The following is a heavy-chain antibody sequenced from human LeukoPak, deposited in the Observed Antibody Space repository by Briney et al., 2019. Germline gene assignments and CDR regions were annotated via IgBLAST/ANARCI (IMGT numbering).Heavy chain of an antibody. Sequence: SETLSLTCTVSGASISFYYWRWIRQPPGKGLEWIGYISYSGSTNYNPSFKSRVTISVDTSKNQFSLKLSSVTVADTAVYYCARGYSSVNWFDPWGQGTLVTVSS. CDR2: ISYSGST. V-gene: IGHV4-59*01. CDR3: ARGYSSVNWFDP. J-gene: IGHJ5*02. D-gene: IGHD6-25*01. CDR1: GASISFYY.